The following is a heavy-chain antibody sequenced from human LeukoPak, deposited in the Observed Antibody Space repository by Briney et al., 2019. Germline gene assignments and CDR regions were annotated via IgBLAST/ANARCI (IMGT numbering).Heavy chain of an antibody. CDR1: GFTFSNFW. CDR3: ARAPSTGTVDS. Sequence: GGSLKLSCAASGFTFSNFWMSWVRQAPGKGLEWVANINQGGGGTYYVDAVKGRFTISRDNAENSLCLQMNSLGAEDAAVYYCARAPSTGTVDSWGQGTLVTVSS. J-gene: IGHJ4*02. V-gene: IGHV3-7*04. D-gene: IGHD2-2*01. CDR2: INQGGGGT.